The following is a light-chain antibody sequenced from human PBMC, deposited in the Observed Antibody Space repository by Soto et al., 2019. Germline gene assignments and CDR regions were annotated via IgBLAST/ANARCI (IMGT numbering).Light chain of an antibody. CDR1: QGISSY. V-gene: IGKV1-9*01. Sequence: IQLTQSPSSLSAYLVPIVTITCRASQGISSYLAWYQQKPGKAPKLLIYAASTLQSGVPSRFSGGGSGTDFTLTISSLQPEDFATYYCQQLTSYLLTFGGGTKVDIK. CDR3: QQLTSYLLT. CDR2: AAS. J-gene: IGKJ4*01.